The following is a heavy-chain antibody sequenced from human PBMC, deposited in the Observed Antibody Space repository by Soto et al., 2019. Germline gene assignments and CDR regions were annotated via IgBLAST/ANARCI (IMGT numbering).Heavy chain of an antibody. CDR1: GGSIRSGDYY. D-gene: IGHD5-12*01. CDR2: IYHSGST. V-gene: IGHV4-30-4*01. Sequence: TLSLTCTVSGGSIRSGDYYWSLIRQPPGKGLEWIGYIYHSGSTYYNPSLKSRVTISVDTSKNQFSLKLSSVTAADTAVYYCASDLRGYRGYDYYYYYGMVVWGQGTTVTVTS. J-gene: IGHJ6*02. CDR3: ASDLRGYRGYDYYYYYGMVV.